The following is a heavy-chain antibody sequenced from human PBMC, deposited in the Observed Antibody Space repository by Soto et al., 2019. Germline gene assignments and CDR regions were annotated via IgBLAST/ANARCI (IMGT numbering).Heavy chain of an antibody. J-gene: IGHJ4*02. D-gene: IGHD2-21*02. Sequence: EVQVLESGGGLVQPGESLRLSCAVSGFTFTNNGLTWVRQAPGKGLEWVSGISGSGDSTYYADSVKGRFTISRDNSKNTLYLQMNSLIVEDTAVYYCVNFHAMTVPGVYWGQGTLATVSS. V-gene: IGHV3-23*01. CDR2: ISGSGDST. CDR1: GFTFTNNG. CDR3: VNFHAMTVPGVY.